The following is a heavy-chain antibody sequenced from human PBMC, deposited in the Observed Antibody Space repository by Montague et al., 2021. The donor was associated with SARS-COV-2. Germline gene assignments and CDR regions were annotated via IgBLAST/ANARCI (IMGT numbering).Heavy chain of an antibody. V-gene: IGHV3-23*03. D-gene: IGHD3-3*01. CDR3: AKGGYSPLTIFGVVRSHYYFDY. CDR2: IYSGGSSA. Sequence: SLRLSCAASGFTFSSYAMSWVRQALGKGLEWVSVIYSGGSSAYYADSVKGRFTIPRDNSKNTLYLQMNSLRAEDTAVYYCAKGGYSPLTIFGVVRSHYYFDYWGQGTLVTVSS. J-gene: IGHJ4*02. CDR1: GFTFSSYA.